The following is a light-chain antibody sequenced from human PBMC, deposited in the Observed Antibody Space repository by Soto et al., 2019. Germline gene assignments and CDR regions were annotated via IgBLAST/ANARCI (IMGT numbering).Light chain of an antibody. V-gene: IGKV1-39*01. Sequence: DILMTQSPSSLSASVGDRVTITCRASQSISNYLNWYQQKPGKAPKLLIYAASSLQNGVPSTFSGSGSGTDFTLTISSLRPEDFATYYCQQSYSTPRTFGQGTKVDIK. CDR3: QQSYSTPRT. J-gene: IGKJ1*01. CDR2: AAS. CDR1: QSISNY.